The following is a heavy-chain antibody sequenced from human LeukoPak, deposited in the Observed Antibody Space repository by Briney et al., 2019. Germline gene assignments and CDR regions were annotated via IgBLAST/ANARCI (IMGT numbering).Heavy chain of an antibody. J-gene: IGHJ1*01. CDR3: ARHASGSYREYFKH. D-gene: IGHD3-10*01. V-gene: IGHV5-51*01. Sequence: GESLKISCKGSGYTFTSYWIAWVRQMPGEGLEWMGIIYPGDSDTRYSPSFQGQVTISVDKSINTAYLQWSSLKASGTAMCYCARHASGSYREYFKHWGQGTLVTVSS. CDR2: IYPGDSDT. CDR1: GYTFTSYW.